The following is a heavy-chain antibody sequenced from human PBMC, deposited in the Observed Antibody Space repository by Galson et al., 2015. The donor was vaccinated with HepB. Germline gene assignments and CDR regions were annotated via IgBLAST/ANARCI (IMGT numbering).Heavy chain of an antibody. J-gene: IGHJ4*02. Sequence: SLRLSCAASGFTFDDYTMHWVRQAPGKGLEWVSLISWDGGSTYYADSVKGRFTISRDNSKNSLYLQMNSLRTEDTALYYCAKDEYYGGNSGFADYWGQGTLVTVSS. V-gene: IGHV3-43*01. CDR3: AKDEYYGGNSGFADY. D-gene: IGHD4-23*01. CDR2: ISWDGGST. CDR1: GFTFDDYT.